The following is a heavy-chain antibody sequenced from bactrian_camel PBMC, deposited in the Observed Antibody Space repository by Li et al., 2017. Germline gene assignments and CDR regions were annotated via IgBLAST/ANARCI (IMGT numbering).Heavy chain of an antibody. CDR1: GYTYNRNC. CDR3: AAWAYSVCAVATGLAMNHW. V-gene: IGHV3S10*01. CDR2: IHRDGTT. D-gene: IGHD4*01. J-gene: IGHJ4*01. Sequence: DVQLVESGGGAVQAGGSLRLSCAASGYTYNRNCMAWFRQAPGKEREGVATIHRDGTTAYADSVKGRFTISKDNAKNTLYLQMNNLKREDTGMYYCAAWAYSVCAVATGLAMNHWWGQGTQVTVS.